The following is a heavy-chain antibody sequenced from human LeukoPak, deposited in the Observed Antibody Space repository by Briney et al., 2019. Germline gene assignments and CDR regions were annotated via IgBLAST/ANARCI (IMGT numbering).Heavy chain of an antibody. CDR2: INPSGGST. CDR1: GYTFTSYY. V-gene: IGHV1-46*01. Sequence: ASAKVSCKASGYTFTSYYMHWVRQAPGQGLEGMGIINPSGGSTSNAQKFQGKVTKTRDTSTSTVYMELSSLRSEDTAVYYCARDYGRELAARPNNWFDPWGQGTLVTVSS. D-gene: IGHD6-6*01. CDR3: ARDYGRELAARPNNWFDP. J-gene: IGHJ5*02.